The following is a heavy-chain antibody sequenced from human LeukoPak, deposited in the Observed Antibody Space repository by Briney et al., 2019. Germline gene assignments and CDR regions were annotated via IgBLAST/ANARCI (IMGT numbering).Heavy chain of an antibody. CDR2: IYHSGSV. D-gene: IGHD3-10*01. Sequence: SETLSLTCTVSGYSISSGYYWGWIRQPPGKGLEWIGSIYHSGSVYFNPSLKSRVTISVDTSNNQFSLKLSSVTAADTAVYYCARLLLWFGELEYYFDYWGQGTLVTVSS. CDR3: ARLLLWFGELEYYFDY. CDR1: GYSISSGYY. J-gene: IGHJ4*02. V-gene: IGHV4-38-2*02.